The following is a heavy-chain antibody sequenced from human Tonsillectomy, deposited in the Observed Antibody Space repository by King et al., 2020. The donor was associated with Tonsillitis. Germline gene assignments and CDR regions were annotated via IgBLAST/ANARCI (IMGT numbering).Heavy chain of an antibody. CDR3: ARGFRDCSGGSCYSGWFDP. Sequence: VQLQESGPGLVKPSQTLSLTCAFSGGSISSGGYSWSWIRQPPGKGLEWIGYIYYSGSTYYNPSPKSRVTISVDTSKNQFSLKLSSVTAADTAVYYCARGFRDCSGGSCYSGWFDPWGQGTLVTVSS. J-gene: IGHJ5*02. CDR2: IYYSGST. D-gene: IGHD2-15*01. CDR1: GGSISSGGYS. V-gene: IGHV4-30-4*07.